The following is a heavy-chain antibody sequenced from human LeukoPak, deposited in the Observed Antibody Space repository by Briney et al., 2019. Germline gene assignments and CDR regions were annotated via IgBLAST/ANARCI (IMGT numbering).Heavy chain of an antibody. CDR3: ARRHDSTGYYSAALTRYCFDY. CDR2: ISYSGSA. J-gene: IGHJ4*02. V-gene: IGHV4-39*01. D-gene: IGHD3-22*01. CDR1: GGSISSSTYS. Sequence: SETLSLTCTVSGGSISSSTYSWGWIRQPPGKGLEWIGSISYSGSAYYNPSLKSRVTISVDTSKNQFSLNLSSVTAADTAIYYCARRHDSTGYYSAALTRYCFDYWSQGTLVTVSS.